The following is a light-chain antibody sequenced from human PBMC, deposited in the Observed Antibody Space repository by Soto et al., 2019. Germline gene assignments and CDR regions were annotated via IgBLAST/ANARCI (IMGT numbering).Light chain of an antibody. CDR1: QSVSSK. Sequence: EIVMTQSPATLSVSPGVRATLSCRTSQSVSSKLAWYQQKPGQAPRLLIYGASTRATGIPARFSGSGSGTEFTLTISSLQSEDFAVYYCQQYNNWLTFGGGTKVEIK. V-gene: IGKV3-15*01. CDR2: GAS. J-gene: IGKJ4*01. CDR3: QQYNNWLT.